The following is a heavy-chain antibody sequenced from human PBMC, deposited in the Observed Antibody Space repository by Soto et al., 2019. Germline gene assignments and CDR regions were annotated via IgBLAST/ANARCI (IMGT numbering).Heavy chain of an antibody. CDR3: ARNLVTTSDY. Sequence: QVQLQESGPGLVKPSQTLSLTCTVSGGSIRRGDYYWIWIRQPPGKGLECLGYLYDSGSTYHNPSLKSRVTISVDPSTNHFSLKLSSVTASDTAVYYWARNLVTTSDYCGQGTLGTVAA. CDR1: GGSIRRGDYY. CDR2: LYDSGST. D-gene: IGHD4-17*01. J-gene: IGHJ4*02. V-gene: IGHV4-30-4*01.